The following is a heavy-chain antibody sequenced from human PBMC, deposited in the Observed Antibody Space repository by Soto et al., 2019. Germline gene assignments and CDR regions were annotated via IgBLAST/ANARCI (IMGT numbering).Heavy chain of an antibody. V-gene: IGHV2-5*02. J-gene: IGHJ4*02. CDR2: IYWDGFK. CDR3: AHKGGGDRILDY. D-gene: IGHD3-16*01. CDR1: GFSLSTRGVG. Sequence: QITLKESGPTLVKPTQTLTLTCTFSGFSLSTRGVGVGWIRQPPGKALEWLARIYWDGFKNYSPSLESRLTIREDTAKNQVVLTMTNMDPVDTATFYCAHKGGGDRILDYWGQGTLVLVSS.